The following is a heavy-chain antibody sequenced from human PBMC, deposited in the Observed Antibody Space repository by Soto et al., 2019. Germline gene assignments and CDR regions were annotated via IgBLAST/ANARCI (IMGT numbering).Heavy chain of an antibody. D-gene: IGHD6-19*01. V-gene: IGHV1-69*06. J-gene: IGHJ5*02. Sequence: SVKVSCKASGGTFSSYAISRVRQAPGQGLECMGGIIPIFGTANYAQKFQGRITITADKSTCTEYMELSSLRSEDTAVYYCAGGSSVAGTYNWFDPWGKGTLVTVSS. CDR3: AGGSSVAGTYNWFDP. CDR2: IIPIFGTA. CDR1: GGTFSSYA.